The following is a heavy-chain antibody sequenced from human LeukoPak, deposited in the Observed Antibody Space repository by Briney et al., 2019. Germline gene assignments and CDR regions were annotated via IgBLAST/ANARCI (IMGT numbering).Heavy chain of an antibody. V-gene: IGHV4-39*07. J-gene: IGHJ5*02. CDR1: GGSISSSNYY. Sequence: PSETLSLTCTVSGGSISSSNYYWGWIRQPPGKGLEWIGSIYYSGSTYYNPSLKSRVTISVDTSKNQFSLKLSSVTAADTAVYYCARDRCSSTSCHTNWFDPWGQGTLVTVSS. CDR3: ARDRCSSTSCHTNWFDP. CDR2: IYYSGST. D-gene: IGHD2-2*02.